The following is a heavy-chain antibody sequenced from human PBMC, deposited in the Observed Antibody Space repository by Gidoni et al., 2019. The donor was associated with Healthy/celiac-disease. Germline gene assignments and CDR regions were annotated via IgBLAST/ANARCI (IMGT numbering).Heavy chain of an antibody. D-gene: IGHD6-13*01. V-gene: IGHV4-34*01. Sequence: QVQLQQWGAGLLKPSETLSLTCAVYGGSFSGYYWSWIRQPPGKGLEWIGEINHSGSTNYNPSLKSRVTISVDTSKNQFSLKLSSVTAADTAVYYCASLPGFYSSSWVTPGYGMDVWGQGTTVTVSS. CDR3: ASLPGFYSSSWVTPGYGMDV. CDR2: INHSGST. CDR1: GGSFSGYY. J-gene: IGHJ6*02.